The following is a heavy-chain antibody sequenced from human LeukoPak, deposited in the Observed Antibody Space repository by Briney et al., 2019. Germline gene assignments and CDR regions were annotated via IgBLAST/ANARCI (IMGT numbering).Heavy chain of an antibody. CDR1: GLTFSSYA. V-gene: IGHV3-30*04. D-gene: IGHD6-19*01. J-gene: IGHJ4*02. Sequence: GRSLRLSCAASGLTFSSYAMHWVRQAPGKGLEWVALISYDGSTRDYVDSEKGRFTTSRDNSINTLYLQMDSLRPEDTAVYYCARAPYSSGWYYFDYWGQGTLVTVSS. CDR3: ARAPYSSGWYYFDY. CDR2: ISYDGSTR.